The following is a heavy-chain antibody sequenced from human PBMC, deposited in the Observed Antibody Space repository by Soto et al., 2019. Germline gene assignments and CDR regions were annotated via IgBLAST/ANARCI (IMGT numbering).Heavy chain of an antibody. CDR3: ARAGHYDILTGYYAGDYYYGMDV. CDR2: ISGSGGST. Sequence: GGSLRLSCAASGFTFSSYAMSWVRQAPGKGLEWVSAISGSGGSTYYADSVKGRFTISRDNSKNTLYLQMNSLRAEDTAVYYCARAGHYDILTGYYAGDYYYGMDVWGQGTTVTVSS. J-gene: IGHJ6*02. D-gene: IGHD3-9*01. V-gene: IGHV3-23*01. CDR1: GFTFSSYA.